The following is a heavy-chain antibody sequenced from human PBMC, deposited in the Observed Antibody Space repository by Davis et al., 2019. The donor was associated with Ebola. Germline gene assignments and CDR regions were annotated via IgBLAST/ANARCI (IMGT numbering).Heavy chain of an antibody. CDR3: AKESESYCAGGSCAFDY. Sequence: PGGSLRLSCAASGFTLSSYTMSWVRQAPGKGLEWVSGISGSGSSTYYADSVKGRFTISRDKSNNTLYLQMERLRAEDTAIYYCAKESESYCAGGSCAFDYWGQGTLVTVSS. V-gene: IGHV3-23*01. J-gene: IGHJ4*02. CDR1: GFTLSSYT. CDR2: ISGSGSST. D-gene: IGHD2-15*01.